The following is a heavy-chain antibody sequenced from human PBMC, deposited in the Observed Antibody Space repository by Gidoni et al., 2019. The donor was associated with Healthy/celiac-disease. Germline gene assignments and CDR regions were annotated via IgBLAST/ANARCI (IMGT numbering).Heavy chain of an antibody. D-gene: IGHD6-19*01. CDR1: GGSISSSSYY. V-gene: IGHV4-39*07. CDR3: AKTSGWYQFDAFDI. CDR2: IYYSGST. J-gene: IGHJ3*02. Sequence: QLQLPESGPGLVKPSETLSLTCTVSGGSISSSSYYWGWIRQPPGKGLEWIGSIYYSGSTYYNPSLKSRVTISVDTSKNQFSLKLSSVTAADTAVYYCAKTSGWYQFDAFDIWGQGTMVTVSS.